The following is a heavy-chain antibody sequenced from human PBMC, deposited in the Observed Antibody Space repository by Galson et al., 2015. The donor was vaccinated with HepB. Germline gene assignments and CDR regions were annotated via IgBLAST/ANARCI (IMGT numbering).Heavy chain of an antibody. V-gene: IGHV3-74*03. D-gene: IGHD6-13*01. CDR2: INRDGSSM. CDR1: GFTFSTYW. Sequence: SLRLSCAASGFTFSTYWMHWVRQAPGKGLVWVSRINRDGSSMTYADSVKGRFTISRDNSKNTLYLQMNSLRAEDTAVYYCAKDNRLIAAAPYYFDYWGQGTLVTVSS. J-gene: IGHJ4*02. CDR3: AKDNRLIAAAPYYFDY.